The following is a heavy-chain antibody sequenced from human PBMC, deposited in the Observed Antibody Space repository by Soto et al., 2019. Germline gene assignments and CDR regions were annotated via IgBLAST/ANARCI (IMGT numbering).Heavy chain of an antibody. D-gene: IGHD3-10*01. CDR2: VGAGRGNR. V-gene: IGHV1-3*01. J-gene: IGHJ6*02. Sequence: QVHFVQTGAEVKRPGASVKVSCEARGYTLTTYSIYWVRQAPGQGLEWIGGVGAGRGNRRLSKKFQDRVTITRDTPASIVSMELTSLRSEDTAVYYFTRGSPGSSSLLASYDYVMDVWGQGTTVTVSS. CDR3: TRGSPGSSSLLASYDYVMDV. CDR1: GYTLTTYS.